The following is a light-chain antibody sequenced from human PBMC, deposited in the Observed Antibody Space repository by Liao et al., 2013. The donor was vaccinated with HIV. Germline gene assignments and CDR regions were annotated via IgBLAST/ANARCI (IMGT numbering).Light chain of an antibody. Sequence: SYELGQPPSVSVSPGQTATITCSGDILVNKYASWYQQRPGQSPIVVIYQHDLRPSGISERFSGSTSGNTATLTIIGAQTVDEADYYCQAWDSSIVVFGTGTKVTVL. V-gene: IGLV3-1*01. CDR1: ILVNKY. CDR3: QAWDSSIVV. J-gene: IGLJ1*01. CDR2: QHD.